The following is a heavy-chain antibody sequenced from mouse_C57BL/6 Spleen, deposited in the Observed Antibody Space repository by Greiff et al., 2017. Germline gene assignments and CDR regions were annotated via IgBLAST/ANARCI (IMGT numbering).Heavy chain of an antibody. V-gene: IGHV1-64*01. Sequence: QVQLQQPGAELVKPGASVKLSCKASGYTFTSYWMHWVKQRPGQGLEWIGMIHPNSGSTNYNEKFKRKATLTVDKSPSTAYMQLSSLTSEDSAVYYCARGATTVVPDYWGQGTTLTVSS. CDR3: ARGATTVVPDY. J-gene: IGHJ2*01. CDR2: IHPNSGST. D-gene: IGHD1-1*01. CDR1: GYTFTSYW.